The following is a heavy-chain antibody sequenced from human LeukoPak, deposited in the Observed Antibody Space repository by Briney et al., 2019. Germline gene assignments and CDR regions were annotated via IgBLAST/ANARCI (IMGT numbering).Heavy chain of an antibody. Sequence: GGSLRLSCAVSGVTLTKARMGWVRQAPGKGLEWVGLIKSKIDGGTTDFAAPVKGRFTISRDDSKHSLYLQMNSLKREDTGMDFCGTGYGHSDMDGWGQGTLVTVSS. V-gene: IGHV3-15*05. CDR2: IKSKIDGGTT. D-gene: IGHD4-17*01. CDR1: GVTLTKAR. J-gene: IGHJ4*02. CDR3: GTGYGHSDMDG.